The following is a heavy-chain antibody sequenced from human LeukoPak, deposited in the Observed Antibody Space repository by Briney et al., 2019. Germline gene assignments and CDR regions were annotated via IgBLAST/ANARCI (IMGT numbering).Heavy chain of an antibody. CDR2: IIPIFGTA. CDR3: AADLWGRPMDV. V-gene: IGHV1-69*01. D-gene: IGHD2/OR15-2a*01. CDR1: GGTFSSYA. J-gene: IGHJ6*03. Sequence: SVKVSCKASGGTFSSYAISWVRQAPGQGLEWMGGIIPIFGTANYAQKFQGRVTITADESTSTAYMELSSLRSEGTAVYYWAADLWGRPMDVWGKGTTVTVSS.